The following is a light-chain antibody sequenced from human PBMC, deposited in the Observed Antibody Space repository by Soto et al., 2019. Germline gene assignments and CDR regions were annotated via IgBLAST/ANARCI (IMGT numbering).Light chain of an antibody. Sequence: SYELTQPPSVSVAPGKTATITCGGNSIGSKSVHWYQQMPGQAPVLVISYDSDRPSGIPERFSGSNSGNTATLTISRVEPGDEADYYCQVWETSSGHQAIFGAGTKLTAL. CDR1: SIGSKS. CDR3: QVWETSSGHQAI. V-gene: IGLV3-21*01. CDR2: YDS. J-gene: IGLJ2*01.